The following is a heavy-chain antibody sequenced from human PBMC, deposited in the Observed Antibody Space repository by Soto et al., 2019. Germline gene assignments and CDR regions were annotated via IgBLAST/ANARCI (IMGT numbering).Heavy chain of an antibody. D-gene: IGHD3-16*02. Sequence: SCPTLVNPTQTLTLTCTFSGFSLSTSGMCVSWIRQPPGKALEWLALIDWDDDKYYSTSLKTRLTISKDTSKNQVVLTMTNMDPVDTATYYCARRRTFGGVIDFDYWGQGTLVTVSS. J-gene: IGHJ4*02. CDR2: IDWDDDK. CDR1: GFSLSTSGMC. V-gene: IGHV2-70*01. CDR3: ARRRTFGGVIDFDY.